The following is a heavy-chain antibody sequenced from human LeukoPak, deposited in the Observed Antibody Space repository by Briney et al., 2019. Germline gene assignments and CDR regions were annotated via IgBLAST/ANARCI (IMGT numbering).Heavy chain of an antibody. V-gene: IGHV4-4*07. CDR1: GGSISSYY. CDR3: ARDRYYYDSSPRAFDI. CDR2: IYTSGST. Sequence: NPSETLSLTCTVSGGSISSYYWSWTRQPAGKGLEWIGRIYTSGSTNYNPSLKSRVTMSVDTSKNQFSLKLSSVTAADTAVHYCARDRYYYDSSPRAFDIWGQGTMVTVSS. J-gene: IGHJ3*02. D-gene: IGHD3-22*01.